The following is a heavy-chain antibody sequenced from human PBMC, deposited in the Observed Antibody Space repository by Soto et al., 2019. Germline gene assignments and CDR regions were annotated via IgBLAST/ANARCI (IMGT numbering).Heavy chain of an antibody. V-gene: IGHV3-48*03. CDR3: ARDGSGSYYLDY. CDR2: ISSSGSTI. CDR1: GFTFSSHE. Sequence: PGGSLRLSCAASGFTFSSHEMNWVRQAPGKGLEWVSYISSSGSTIYYADSVKGRFTISRDNAKNSLYLQMNSLRAEDTAVYYCARDGSGSYYLDYWGQGTLVTVSS. J-gene: IGHJ4*02. D-gene: IGHD3-10*01.